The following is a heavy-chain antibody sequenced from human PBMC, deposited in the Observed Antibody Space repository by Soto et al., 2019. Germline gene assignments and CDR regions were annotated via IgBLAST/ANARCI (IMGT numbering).Heavy chain of an antibody. CDR3: ARGYDYAWGSFRYYFDY. CDR2: INRSGGST. J-gene: IGHJ4*02. Sequence: ASVKVSCEASGYTFTGYYMHWVRQAPGQGLEWMGIINRSGGSTSYAQKFQGRVTMTRDTSTSTVYMELSSLRSEDTAVYYCARGYDYAWGSFRYYFDYWGQGTLVTVSS. D-gene: IGHD3-16*02. CDR1: GYTFTGYY. V-gene: IGHV1-46*03.